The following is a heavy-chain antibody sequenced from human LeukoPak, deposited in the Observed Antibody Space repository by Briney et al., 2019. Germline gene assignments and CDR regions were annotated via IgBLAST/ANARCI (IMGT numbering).Heavy chain of an antibody. J-gene: IGHJ4*02. D-gene: IGHD2-2*01. V-gene: IGHV4-39*01. CDR2: MHCSGST. Sequence: PSGTLSLTCTVPGGSISSSSYYWVWIRQPPGKGLEWIGNMHCSGSTYYNPSLKSRVTISVDTSKNQFSLKLSSVTAADTAVYYCARRVSSTSWFDYWGQGTLVTVSS. CDR3: ARRVSSTSWFDY. CDR1: GGSISSSSYY.